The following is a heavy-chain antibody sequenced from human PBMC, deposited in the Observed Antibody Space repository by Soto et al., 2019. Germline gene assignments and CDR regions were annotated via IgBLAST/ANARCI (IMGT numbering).Heavy chain of an antibody. Sequence: SETLTLTCTVSGDSMTSNIFFWAWIRQPPGKGLEWIGSIYCSGTTYYNPSLKSRVTISVDRSKNQFSLKLSSVTAADTAVYYCARHFSVDYFDYWGQGALVTVSS. CDR3: ARHFSVDYFDY. CDR1: GDSMTSNIFF. J-gene: IGHJ4*02. CDR2: IYCSGTT. V-gene: IGHV4-39*01.